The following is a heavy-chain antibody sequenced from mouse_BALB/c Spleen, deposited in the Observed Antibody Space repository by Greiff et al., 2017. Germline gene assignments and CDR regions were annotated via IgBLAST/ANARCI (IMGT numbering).Heavy chain of an antibody. V-gene: IGHV5-6*02. J-gene: IGHJ2*01. CDR3: ARGGTTVVAGDY. CDR2: ISSGGSYT. CDR1: GFTFSSYG. Sequence: DVMLVESGGDLVKPGGSLKLSCAASGFTFSSYGMSWVRQTPDKRLEWVATISSGGSYTYYPDSVKGRFTISRDNAKNTLYLQMSSLKSEDTAMYYCARGGTTVVAGDYWGQGTTLTVSS. D-gene: IGHD1-1*01.